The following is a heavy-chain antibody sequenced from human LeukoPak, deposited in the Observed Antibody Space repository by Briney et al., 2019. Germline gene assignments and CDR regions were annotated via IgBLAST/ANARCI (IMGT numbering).Heavy chain of an antibody. D-gene: IGHD1-26*01. V-gene: IGHV3-30*04. CDR1: GFTFSGYT. CDR3: ARARSIVGVSPFQH. CDR2: ISSDGGYK. Sequence: PGGSLRLSCAASGFTFSGYTIHWVRQAPGKGLEWVAFISSDGGYKSHADSVKGRCTISRDNSKNTLYLQMNSLRPEDTAVYYCARARSIVGVSPFQHWGQGTLVTVSS. J-gene: IGHJ1*01.